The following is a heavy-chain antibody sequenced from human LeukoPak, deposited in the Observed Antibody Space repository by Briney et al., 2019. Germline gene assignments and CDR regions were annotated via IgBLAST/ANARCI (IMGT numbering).Heavy chain of an antibody. Sequence: SETLSLTCTASGGSISSSRDYWGWIRQPAGKGLEWIGRIYTSGSTNYNPSLKSRVTISVDTSKNQFSLKLSSVTAADTAVYYCARYDFWSGYLRYWGQGTLVTVSS. CDR3: ARYDFWSGYLRY. CDR1: GGSISSSRDY. CDR2: IYTSGST. V-gene: IGHV4-61*02. D-gene: IGHD3-3*01. J-gene: IGHJ4*02.